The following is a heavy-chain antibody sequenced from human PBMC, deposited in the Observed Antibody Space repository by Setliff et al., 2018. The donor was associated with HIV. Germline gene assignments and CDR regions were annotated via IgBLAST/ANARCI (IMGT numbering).Heavy chain of an antibody. J-gene: IGHJ6*02. CDR2: ISIGSGGAI. Sequence: GGSLRLSCAASGFTFRNYKFNWVRQAPGRGLEWVSSISIGSGGAIDYADSVQGRFTISRDNSKNSLYLQMNSLRVEDTAVYCCARDYLYYNLYNGSPVYGMDVWGQGTTVTVSS. CDR1: GFTFRNYK. D-gene: IGHD3-3*01. CDR3: ARDYLYYNLYNGSPVYGMDV. V-gene: IGHV3-48*03.